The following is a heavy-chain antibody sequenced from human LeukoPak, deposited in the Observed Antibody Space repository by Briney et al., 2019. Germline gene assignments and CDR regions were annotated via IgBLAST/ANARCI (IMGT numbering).Heavy chain of an antibody. CDR3: ARHAFFGVVQYPGWFAP. CDR2: IYHSGST. CDR1: GYSISSGYY. D-gene: IGHD3-3*01. J-gene: IGHJ5*02. Sequence: SETLSLTCAVSGYSISSGYYWGWIRQPPGKGLEWIGSIYHSGSTYYNPSLKSRVTISVDTSKNQFSLKLSSVTAADTAVYYCARHAFFGVVQYPGWFAPWGQGTLVTVPS. V-gene: IGHV4-38-2*01.